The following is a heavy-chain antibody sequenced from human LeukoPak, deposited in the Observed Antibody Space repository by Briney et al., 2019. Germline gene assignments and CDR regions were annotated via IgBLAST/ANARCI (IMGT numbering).Heavy chain of an antibody. CDR1: GGSISSGSYY. CDR3: ARVRVGATTTFDY. J-gene: IGHJ4*02. Sequence: SETLSLTCTVSGGSISSGSYYWSWIRQPAGKGLKWIGRIYTSGSTNYNPSLKSRVTISVDTSKNQFSLKLSSVTAAETAVYYCARVRVGATTTFDYWGQGTLVTVSS. CDR2: IYTSGST. D-gene: IGHD1-26*01. V-gene: IGHV4-61*02.